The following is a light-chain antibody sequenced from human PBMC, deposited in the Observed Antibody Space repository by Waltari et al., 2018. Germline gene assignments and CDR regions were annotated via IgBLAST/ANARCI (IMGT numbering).Light chain of an antibody. Sequence: QSALTQPASVSGSPGQSLTSPCTRTSSDVGNYKRVSWYQQHPGKAPKLMIYAVSKRPSGVSDRFSGSKSGDMASLTISGLQPEDEAEYFCSSYAGSSKGVFGGGTKVTVL. J-gene: IGLJ2*01. V-gene: IGLV2-23*02. CDR1: SSDVGNYKR. CDR2: AVS. CDR3: SSYAGSSKGV.